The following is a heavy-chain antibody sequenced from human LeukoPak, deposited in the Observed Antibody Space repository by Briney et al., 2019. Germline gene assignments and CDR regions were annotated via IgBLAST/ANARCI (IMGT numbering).Heavy chain of an antibody. J-gene: IGHJ4*02. CDR3: ARDTTYYYGSGSYNYFDY. Sequence: GGSLRLSCAASGFTFSSYSMNWVRQAPGKGPEWVSSISSSSSYIYYADSVKGRFTISRDNAKNSLYLQMNSLRAEDTAVYYCARDTTYYYGSGSYNYFDYWGQGTLVTVSS. CDR2: ISSSSSYI. D-gene: IGHD3-10*01. CDR1: GFTFSSYS. V-gene: IGHV3-21*01.